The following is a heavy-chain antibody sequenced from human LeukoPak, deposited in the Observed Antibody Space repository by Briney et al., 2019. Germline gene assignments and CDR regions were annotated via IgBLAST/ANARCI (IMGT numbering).Heavy chain of an antibody. CDR1: GVTVSNAW. Sequence: GGSLRLSCAASGVTVSNAWMSWVRQAPGKGLEWVGRMKSKTDGGTTDYAAPVKGRFTISRDDSENALHLQMNSLKTEDTAVYYCTTLESYDSSGYYLDYWGQGTLVTVSS. CDR2: MKSKTDGGTT. J-gene: IGHJ4*02. D-gene: IGHD3-22*01. V-gene: IGHV3-15*01. CDR3: TTLESYDSSGYYLDY.